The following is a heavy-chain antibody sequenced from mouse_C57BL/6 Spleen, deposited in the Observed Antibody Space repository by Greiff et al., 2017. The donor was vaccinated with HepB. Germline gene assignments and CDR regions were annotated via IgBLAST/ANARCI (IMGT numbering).Heavy chain of an antibody. J-gene: IGHJ3*01. V-gene: IGHV1-63*01. D-gene: IGHD2-12*01. Sequence: LEESGAELVRPGTSVKMSCKASGYTFTNYWIGWAKQRPGHGLEWIGDIYPGGGYTNYNEKFKGKATLTADKSSSTAYMQFSSLTSEDSAIYYCARSWDLLYPFAYWGQGTLVTVSA. CDR3: ARSWDLLYPFAY. CDR1: GYTFTNYW. CDR2: IYPGGGYT.